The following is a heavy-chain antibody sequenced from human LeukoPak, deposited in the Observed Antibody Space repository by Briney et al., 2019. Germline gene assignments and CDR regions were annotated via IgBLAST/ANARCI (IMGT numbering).Heavy chain of an antibody. V-gene: IGHV3-23*01. J-gene: IGHJ4*02. CDR3: AKDRDIAVAGNDY. D-gene: IGHD6-19*01. CDR1: GFTFNSYA. CDR2: ITGSGGGT. Sequence: PGGSLRLSCAASGFTFNSYAMSWVRQAPGKGLEWVSAITGSGGGTYYADSVKGRFTISRDNSKNTLYLQMNSLRAEDTAVYFCAKDRDIAVAGNDYWGQETLVTVSS.